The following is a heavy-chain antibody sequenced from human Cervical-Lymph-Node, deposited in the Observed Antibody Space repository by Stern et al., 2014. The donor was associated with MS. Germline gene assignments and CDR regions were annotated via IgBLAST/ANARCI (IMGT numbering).Heavy chain of an antibody. CDR3: ARFVVSLVRGVLIMGGIDY. J-gene: IGHJ4*02. CDR2: ISGHNDNT. D-gene: IGHD3-10*01. CDR1: GYTFTSYG. Sequence: QVQLVQSGTEVKKPGASVKVSCKASGYTFTSYGISWVRQAPGQGLEWMGWISGHNDNTNSAQKVQGRVTMTTDTSTSTAYMELRNLRSDDTAVYYCARFVVSLVRGVLIMGGIDYWGQGTLVTVSS. V-gene: IGHV1-18*01.